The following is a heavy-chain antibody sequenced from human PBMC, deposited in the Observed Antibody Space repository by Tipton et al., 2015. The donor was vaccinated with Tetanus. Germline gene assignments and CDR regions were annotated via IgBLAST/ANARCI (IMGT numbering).Heavy chain of an antibody. CDR1: GFTLSRYT. Sequence: AASGFTLSRYTLNWVRQAPGKGLEWVSSISSSSRYIYYADSVKGRFTISRDNAKNTLYLQMNILRPEDTAVYYCAKEFQRARIRFFDSWGQGTQVTASS. J-gene: IGHJ4*02. CDR3: AKEFQRARIRFFDS. V-gene: IGHV3-21*01. D-gene: IGHD3-10*01. CDR2: ISSSSRYI.